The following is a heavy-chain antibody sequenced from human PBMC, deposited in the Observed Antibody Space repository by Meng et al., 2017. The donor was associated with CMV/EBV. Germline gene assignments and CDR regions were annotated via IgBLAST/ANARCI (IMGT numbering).Heavy chain of an antibody. CDR1: GFTFSDYY. CDR3: VRSSGWSLFDY. Sequence: QVQLVPSGAEMKKPGASVKVSCTTSGFTFSDYYRHWVRQAPGQGLEWMGWVNSNNDATNYARKFQGRVSMTRDTSISTAHMELSRLMSDDTAVYYCVRSSGWSLFDYWGQGTLVTVSS. V-gene: IGHV1-2*02. J-gene: IGHJ4*02. CDR2: VNSNNDAT. D-gene: IGHD6-19*01.